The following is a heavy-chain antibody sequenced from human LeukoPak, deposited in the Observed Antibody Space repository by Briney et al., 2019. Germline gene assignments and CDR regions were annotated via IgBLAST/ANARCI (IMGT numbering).Heavy chain of an antibody. Sequence: GASVKVSCKASGGTFSNHAISWVRQAPGQGLEWMGVIIPISGTANYAQKFQGRVTITADASTSTVYMELSSLTSDDTAVYYCARWAGDSSAWYPALFDYWVQGTLVTVSS. CDR1: GGTFSNHA. CDR2: IIPISGTA. CDR3: ARWAGDSSAWYPALFDY. J-gene: IGHJ4*02. V-gene: IGHV1-69*13. D-gene: IGHD6-13*01.